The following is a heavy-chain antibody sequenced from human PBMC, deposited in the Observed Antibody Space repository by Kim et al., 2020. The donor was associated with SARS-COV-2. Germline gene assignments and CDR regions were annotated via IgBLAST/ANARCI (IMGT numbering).Heavy chain of an antibody. Sequence: GGSLRLSCEGSGFIFSHYWMHWVRQAPGKGLVWVSRISSDGSFTGYADSVKGGFTISSDNAKNTLYLQMNSLRAEDTAVYYCAHFVFDWLLSLWGQGTLVTVSS. V-gene: IGHV3-74*01. J-gene: IGHJ4*02. CDR1: GFIFSHYW. CDR2: ISSDGSFT. CDR3: AHFVFDWLLSL. D-gene: IGHD3-9*01.